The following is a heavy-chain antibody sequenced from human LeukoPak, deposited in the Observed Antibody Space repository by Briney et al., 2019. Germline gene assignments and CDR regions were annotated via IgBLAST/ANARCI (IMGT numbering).Heavy chain of an antibody. J-gene: IGHJ4*02. CDR1: GFTFSSYA. CDR3: AKATYSSSWNLYFDY. CDR2: ISGSGYST. Sequence: GGSLRLSCAASGFTFSSYAMSWVRQAPGKGLERVSTISGSGYSTYYADSVKGRFTISRDNSKNTLFLQMNSLRAEDTALYYCAKATYSSSWNLYFDYWGQGTLVTVSS. V-gene: IGHV3-23*01. D-gene: IGHD6-13*01.